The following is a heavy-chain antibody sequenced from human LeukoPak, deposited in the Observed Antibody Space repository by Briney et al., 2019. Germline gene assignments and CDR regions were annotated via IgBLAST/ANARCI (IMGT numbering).Heavy chain of an antibody. V-gene: IGHV1-3*01. CDR3: AAAGDYYYYYGMDV. Sequence: ASVTVSCKASGYTFTSYAMHWVRQAPGQRLEWMGWINAGNGNTKYSQKFQGRVTMTRNTSISTAYMELSSLRSEDTAVYYCAAAGDYYYYYGMDVWGQGTTVTVSS. D-gene: IGHD4-17*01. CDR2: INAGNGNT. J-gene: IGHJ6*02. CDR1: GYTFTSYA.